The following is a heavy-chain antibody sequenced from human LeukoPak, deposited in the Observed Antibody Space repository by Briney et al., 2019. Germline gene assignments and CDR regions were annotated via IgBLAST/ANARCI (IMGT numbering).Heavy chain of an antibody. J-gene: IGHJ5*02. CDR2: TSADGSQK. V-gene: IGHV3-30*03. D-gene: IGHD7-27*01. Sequence: AGGSLRLSCAASGFRFSSFGMHWARQAPGKGLEWVAVTSADGSQKYYADSVKGRFTISRDDSRDTLFLQMNSLRVEDTALYYCARDRAGAQNWVALDPWGQGTLVTVSS. CDR1: GFRFSSFG. CDR3: ARDRAGAQNWVALDP.